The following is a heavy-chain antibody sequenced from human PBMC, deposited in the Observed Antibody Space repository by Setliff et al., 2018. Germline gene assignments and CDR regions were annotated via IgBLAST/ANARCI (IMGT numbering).Heavy chain of an antibody. CDR1: GFTFWSYA. V-gene: IGHV3-23*01. CDR3: ARHNTNLQPNDY. CDR2: ITHSGWDT. D-gene: IGHD1-1*01. J-gene: IGHJ4*02. Sequence: GGSLRLSCAASGFTFWSYAMSWVRQAPGKGLEWISAITHSGWDTYHADSVKGRFTISRANSQNTLFLQMNSLRVEDTAVYFCARHNTNLQPNDYWGQGTLVTVSS.